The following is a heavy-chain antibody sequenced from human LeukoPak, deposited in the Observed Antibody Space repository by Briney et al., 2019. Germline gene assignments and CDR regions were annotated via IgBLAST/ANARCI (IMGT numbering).Heavy chain of an antibody. CDR1: GGSISSYY. CDR3: ARSPSYRSGPWSVFYYYGMDV. Sequence: PSETLSLTCTVSGGSISSYYWSWIGQPPGKGLEWIGYIYYSGSTNYNPSLKSRVTISVDTSKNQFSLKLSSVTAADTAVYYCARSPSYRSGPWSVFYYYGMDVWGQGTTVTVSS. CDR2: IYYSGST. J-gene: IGHJ6*02. V-gene: IGHV4-59*01. D-gene: IGHD3-10*01.